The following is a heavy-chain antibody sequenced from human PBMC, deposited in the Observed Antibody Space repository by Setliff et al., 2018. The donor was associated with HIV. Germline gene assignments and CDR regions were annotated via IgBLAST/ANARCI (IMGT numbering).Heavy chain of an antibody. CDR1: GFSLSPRGMS. D-gene: IGHD2-21*02. CDR2: IDWDDAT. CDR3: GRMRRDGGNSHEFDI. V-gene: IGHV2-70*11. Sequence: SGPTLVNPTQTLTLTCTFSGFSLSPRGMSVSWIRQPPGKALEWLARIDWDDATYYSTSLKTRLTISKDTSKNQVVLTMTNMDPVDTATYYCGRMRRDGGNSHEFDIWGQGTMVTVSS. J-gene: IGHJ3*02.